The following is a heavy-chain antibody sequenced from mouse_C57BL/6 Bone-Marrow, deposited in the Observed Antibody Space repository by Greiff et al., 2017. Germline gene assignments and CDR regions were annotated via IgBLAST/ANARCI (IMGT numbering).Heavy chain of an antibody. D-gene: IGHD1-1*01. CDR3: ARSGYYGSKGDWYFDV. J-gene: IGHJ1*03. Sequence: QVQLQQSGAELVRPGASVKLSCKASGYTFTSYGISWVKQRTGQGLEWIGEIYPRSGNTYYNEKFKGKATLTADKSSSTAYMELRSLTSDDSAVYFCARSGYYGSKGDWYFDVWGTGTTVTVSS. V-gene: IGHV1-81*01. CDR2: IYPRSGNT. CDR1: GYTFTSYG.